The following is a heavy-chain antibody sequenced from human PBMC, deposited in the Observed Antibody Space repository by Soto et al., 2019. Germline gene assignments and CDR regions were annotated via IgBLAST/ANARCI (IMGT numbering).Heavy chain of an antibody. Sequence: QVQLVESGGGLVKPGGSLRLSCAASGFTFSDYYMSWIRQAPGKGLEWVSYISSSGSTIYYADSVKGRFTISRDNAKNSLYLQMNRLRAEDTAVYYCARAGYDILTGYYRRVGYFDYWGQGTLVTVSS. D-gene: IGHD3-9*01. CDR1: GFTFSDYY. J-gene: IGHJ4*02. V-gene: IGHV3-11*01. CDR2: ISSSGSTI. CDR3: ARAGYDILTGYYRRVGYFDY.